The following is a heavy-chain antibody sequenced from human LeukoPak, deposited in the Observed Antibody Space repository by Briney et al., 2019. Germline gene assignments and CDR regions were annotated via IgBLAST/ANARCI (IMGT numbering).Heavy chain of an antibody. CDR1: GFTFSSYA. J-gene: IGHJ4*02. D-gene: IGHD6-19*01. CDR3: ARDVYSSGWYAPDN. CDR2: ISYDGSNK. Sequence: GRSLRLSCAASGFTFSSYAMHWVRQAPGKGLEWVAVISYDGSNKYYADSVKGRLTISRDNSKNTLYLQMESLTAEDTAVYYCARDVYSSGWYAPDNWGQGTLVTVSS. V-gene: IGHV3-30-3*01.